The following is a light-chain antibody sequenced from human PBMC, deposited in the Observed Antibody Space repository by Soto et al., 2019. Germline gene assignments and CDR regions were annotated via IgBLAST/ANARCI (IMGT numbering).Light chain of an antibody. J-gene: IGLJ1*01. V-gene: IGLV2-14*03. CDR3: SSYTSTRSYV. Sequence: QSVLTQPASVSGSPGQSITVSCTGTISDVGGYNSVSWYQQHPGKPPKLIIYEVSNRPSGVSDRFSGSKSGNTASLTISGLQAEDEADYYCSSYTSTRSYVFATGTKVTVL. CDR1: ISDVGGYNS. CDR2: EVS.